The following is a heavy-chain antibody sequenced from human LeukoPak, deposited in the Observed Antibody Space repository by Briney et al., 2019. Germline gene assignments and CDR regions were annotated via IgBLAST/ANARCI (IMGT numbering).Heavy chain of an antibody. J-gene: IGHJ5*02. CDR2: IYYSGST. V-gene: IGHV4-30-4*01. Sequence: SQTLSLTCTVSGGSISSGDYYWSWIRQPPGKGLEWIGYIYYSGSTYYNPSLKSRVTISVDTSKNQFSLKLSSVTAADTAVYYCARESPKDGEGWFDPWGQGTLVTVSS. CDR1: GGSISSGDYY. CDR3: ARESPKDGEGWFDP. D-gene: IGHD3-10*01.